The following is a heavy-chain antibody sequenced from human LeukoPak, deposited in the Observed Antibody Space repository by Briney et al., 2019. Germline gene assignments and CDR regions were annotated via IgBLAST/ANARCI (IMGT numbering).Heavy chain of an antibody. CDR1: GFTFSTSS. J-gene: IGHJ4*02. V-gene: IGHV3-33*08. CDR3: ARELSPVEFDY. CDR2: IWYDGSNK. Sequence: GGSLRLSCAASGFTFSTSSMQWVRQAPGKGLEWVAVIWYDGSNKYYADSVKGRFTISRDNSKYTLYLQMNSLRAEDTAVYYCARELSPVEFDYWGQGTLVTVSS.